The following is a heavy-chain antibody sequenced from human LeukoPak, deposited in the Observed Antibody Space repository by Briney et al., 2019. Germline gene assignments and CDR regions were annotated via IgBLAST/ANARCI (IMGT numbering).Heavy chain of an antibody. J-gene: IGHJ4*02. Sequence: PSETLSLTCTVSGGSISSYYWSWIRQPPGKGLEWIGYIYYSGSTNYNTSLKSRVTISVDMSKNQFSLKLSSVTAADTAVYYCARGDDSSGYYLPFDYWGQGTLISVSS. V-gene: IGHV4-59*01. CDR2: IYYSGST. CDR3: ARGDDSSGYYLPFDY. D-gene: IGHD3-22*01. CDR1: GGSISSYY.